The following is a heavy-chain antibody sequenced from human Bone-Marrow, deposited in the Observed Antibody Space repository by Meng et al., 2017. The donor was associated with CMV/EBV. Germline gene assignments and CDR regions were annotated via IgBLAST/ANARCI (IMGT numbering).Heavy chain of an antibody. CDR3: AKEDITIFGVAPIDY. Sequence: GGSLRLSCSASGFTFSRYAMSWARQAPGKGLEWVSGISGSGGSTYYADSVKGRFTISRDNSKNTLYLQMNSLRADDTAVYYCAKEDITIFGVAPIDYWGQGTLVTVSS. CDR1: GFTFSRYA. CDR2: ISGSGGST. D-gene: IGHD3-3*01. J-gene: IGHJ4*02. V-gene: IGHV3-23*01.